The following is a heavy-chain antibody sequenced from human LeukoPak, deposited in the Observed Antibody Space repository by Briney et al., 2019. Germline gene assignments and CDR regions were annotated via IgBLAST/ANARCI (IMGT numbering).Heavy chain of an antibody. CDR3: ARAGGITLVRGITWGGDYYYYYLDV. CDR1: GYTFTSYD. V-gene: IGHV1-8*03. J-gene: IGHJ6*03. CDR2: MNPNSGNT. Sequence: ASVKVSCKASGYTFTSYDINWVRQATGQGLEWMGWMNPNSGNTGYAQKFQGRVTITRNTSISTAYMELSSLRAEDTAVYYCARAGGITLVRGITWGGDYYYYYLDVWGKGTTVTVSS. D-gene: IGHD3-10*01.